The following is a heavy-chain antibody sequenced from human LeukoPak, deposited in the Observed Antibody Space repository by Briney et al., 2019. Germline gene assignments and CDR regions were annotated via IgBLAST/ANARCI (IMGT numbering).Heavy chain of an antibody. J-gene: IGHJ4*02. V-gene: IGHV3-21*01. CDR3: AREEYYDYVWGSYRPPYYFDY. Sequence: KTGGSLRLSCAASGFTFSSYSMNWVRQAPGKGLEWVSSISSSSSYIYYADSVKGRFTISRDNAKNSLYLQMHSLRAEDTAVYYCAREEYYDYVWGSYRPPYYFDYWGQGTLVTVSS. CDR2: ISSSSSYI. D-gene: IGHD3-16*02. CDR1: GFTFSSYS.